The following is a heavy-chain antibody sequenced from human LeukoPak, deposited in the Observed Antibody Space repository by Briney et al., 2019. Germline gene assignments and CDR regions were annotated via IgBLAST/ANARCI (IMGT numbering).Heavy chain of an antibody. V-gene: IGHV4-39*01. Sequence: PSETLSLTCTVSGVSISSSYSYWGWIRQPPGMGLEWIGSIYYTGNTYYNASLKSQVSISIDTSKNQFSLKLTSVTAADTAVYYCARHNYYGPLDYWGQGTLVTVSS. CDR3: ARHNYYGPLDY. D-gene: IGHD3-10*01. J-gene: IGHJ4*02. CDR2: IYYTGNT. CDR1: GVSISSSYSY.